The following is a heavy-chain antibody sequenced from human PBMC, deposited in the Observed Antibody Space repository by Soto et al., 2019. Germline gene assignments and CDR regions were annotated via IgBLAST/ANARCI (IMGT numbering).Heavy chain of an antibody. D-gene: IGHD6-19*01. CDR3: ARSGGPYYFDY. CDR1: GGSFSGYY. J-gene: IGHJ4*02. V-gene: IGHV4-34*01. CDR2: INHSGST. Sequence: SETLSLTCAVYGGSFSGYYWSWIRQPPGKGLEWIGEINHSGSTNYNPSLKSRVTISVDTSKNQFSLKLSSVTAADTAVYYCARSGGPYYFDYWGQGTLVTVSS.